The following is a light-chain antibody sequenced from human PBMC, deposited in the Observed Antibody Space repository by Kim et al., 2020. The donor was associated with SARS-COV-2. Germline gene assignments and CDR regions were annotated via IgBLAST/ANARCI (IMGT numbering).Light chain of an antibody. V-gene: IGKV3-20*01. Sequence: EIVLTQSPGTLSLSPGEGATLSCRASQSVTNNYLAWYQQKPGQAPRLLIYGVSSRATDIPDRFSGSGSGTDFTLTISRLEPEDFVVYYCQYYGRSLYTFGQGTKLEI. J-gene: IGKJ2*01. CDR3: QYYGRSLYT. CDR2: GVS. CDR1: QSVTNNY.